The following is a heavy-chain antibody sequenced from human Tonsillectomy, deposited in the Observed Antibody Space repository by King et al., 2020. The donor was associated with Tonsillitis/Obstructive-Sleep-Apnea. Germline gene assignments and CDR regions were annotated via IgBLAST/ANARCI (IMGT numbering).Heavy chain of an antibody. J-gene: IGHJ3*02. Sequence: QLVQSGAEVKKPGASVKVSCKASGYTFTSYDINWVRQATGQGLEWMGWMNPNSGNTGYAQKFQGRVTMTRNTSISTAYMELSSLRSEDTAVYYCASPGGQYGVNSAGAFDIWGQGTMVTVSS. D-gene: IGHD4-23*01. CDR3: ASPGGQYGVNSAGAFDI. V-gene: IGHV1-8*01. CDR1: GYTFTSYD. CDR2: MNPNSGNT.